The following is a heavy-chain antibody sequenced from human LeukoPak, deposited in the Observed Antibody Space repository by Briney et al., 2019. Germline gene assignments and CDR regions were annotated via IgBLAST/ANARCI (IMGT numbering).Heavy chain of an antibody. Sequence: GGSLRLSFAVFEFTFSNAWMSWVRQAPGKGLEWVGRIKSKTDGGTTDYAAPVKGRFTISRDDSKNTLYLQMNSLKAEDTAVYYCTTVGCSSGGCFFFDYWGQGTLVTVSS. D-gene: IGHD2-15*01. V-gene: IGHV3-15*01. J-gene: IGHJ4*02. CDR2: IKSKTDGGTT. CDR1: EFTFSNAW. CDR3: TTVGCSSGGCFFFDY.